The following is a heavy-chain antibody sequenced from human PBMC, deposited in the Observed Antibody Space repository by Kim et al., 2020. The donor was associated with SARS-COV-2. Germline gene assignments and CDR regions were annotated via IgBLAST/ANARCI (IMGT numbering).Heavy chain of an antibody. J-gene: IGHJ4*02. V-gene: IGHV3-23*01. CDR1: GFSFVGYA. CDR3: AKTIVEARFFDY. D-gene: IGHD6-6*01. CDR2: INARRTT. Sequence: GGSLRLSCVASGFSFVGYAMSWVRQAPGKVLEWVSTINARRTTYYSDSVKGRFIISRDSSKNMVDLQMNSLRAEDTAVYYCAKTIVEARFFDYWGPGTLV.